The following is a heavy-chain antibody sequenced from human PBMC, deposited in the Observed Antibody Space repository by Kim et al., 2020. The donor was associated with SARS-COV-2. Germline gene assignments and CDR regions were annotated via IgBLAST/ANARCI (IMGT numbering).Heavy chain of an antibody. Sequence: GGSLRLSCAASGFTFDDYAMHWVRQAPGKGLEWVSGISWNSGSIGYADSVKGRFTISRDNAKNSLYLQMNSLRAEDTALYYCAKAGYSSSWYKLSGYFDYWGQGTLVTVSS. J-gene: IGHJ4*02. CDR2: ISWNSGSI. CDR1: GFTFDDYA. D-gene: IGHD6-13*01. CDR3: AKAGYSSSWYKLSGYFDY. V-gene: IGHV3-9*01.